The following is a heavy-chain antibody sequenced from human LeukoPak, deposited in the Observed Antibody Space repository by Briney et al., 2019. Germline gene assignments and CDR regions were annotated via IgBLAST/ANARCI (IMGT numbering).Heavy chain of an antibody. Sequence: GGTLRLSCAASGFTFSSYGMSWVRQAPGKGLEWVSVIYSGGSTYYADSVKGRFTISRDNSKNTLYLQMNSLRAEDTAVYYCARGGPDYGDYFSPRNYYYMDVWGKGTTVTISS. J-gene: IGHJ6*03. CDR1: GFTFSSYG. D-gene: IGHD4-17*01. CDR3: ARGGPDYGDYFSPRNYYYMDV. CDR2: IYSGGST. V-gene: IGHV3-66*01.